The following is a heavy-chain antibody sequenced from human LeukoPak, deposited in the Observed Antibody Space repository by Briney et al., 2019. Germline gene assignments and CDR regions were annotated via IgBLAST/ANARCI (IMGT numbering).Heavy chain of an antibody. V-gene: IGHV4-59*08. Sequence: SETLSLTCTVSGGSISSYYWSWIRQPPGKGLEWIGYIYYSGSTNYNPSLKSRVTISVDTSKNQFSLKLSSVTAADTAVYYCAREYGDYVDYWGQGTLVTVSS. CDR1: GGSISSYY. CDR3: AREYGDYVDY. J-gene: IGHJ4*02. D-gene: IGHD4-17*01. CDR2: IYYSGST.